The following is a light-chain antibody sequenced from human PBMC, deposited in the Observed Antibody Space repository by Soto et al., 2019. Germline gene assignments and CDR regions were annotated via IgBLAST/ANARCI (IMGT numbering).Light chain of an antibody. V-gene: IGKV1-5*01. CDR1: QSIATY. Sequence: DIEMTQSPSSLSVSVGDSVTINCRTSQSIATYLNWYQRKPGKAPKLLIYDASTLESGVPSRLSGSRSGTEFTLTISSLQPDDFATYYCQQYGSYWTFGQGTKVDIK. J-gene: IGKJ1*01. CDR2: DAS. CDR3: QQYGSYWT.